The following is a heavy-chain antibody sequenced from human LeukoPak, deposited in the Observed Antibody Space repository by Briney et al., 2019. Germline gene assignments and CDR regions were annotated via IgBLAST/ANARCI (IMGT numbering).Heavy chain of an antibody. V-gene: IGHV3-33*01. CDR1: GFTLSNYG. Sequence: GGSLRLSCAVSGFTLSNYGMHWVRQAPGKGLEWVAVIWYDGTNKQYVDSVKGRFTISRDNSENTLYLQMNSLRDEDTAVYYCARESSLTGAYFDWWGQGTLVTVSS. D-gene: IGHD3-10*01. CDR2: IWYDGTNK. CDR3: ARESSLTGAYFDW. J-gene: IGHJ4*02.